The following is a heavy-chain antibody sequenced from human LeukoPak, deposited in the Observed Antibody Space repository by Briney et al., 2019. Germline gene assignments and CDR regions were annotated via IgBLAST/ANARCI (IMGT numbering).Heavy chain of an antibody. CDR1: GGSISSGSYY. J-gene: IGHJ5*02. V-gene: IGHV4-39*01. CDR2: IYYSGST. CDR3: ARLAMVRGRWFDP. Sequence: PSETLSLTCTVSGGSISSGSYYWGWIRQPPGKGLEWIGSIYYSGSTYYNPSLKSRVTISVDTSKNQFSLKLSSVTAADTAVYYCARLAMVRGRWFDPWGQGTLVTVSS. D-gene: IGHD3-10*01.